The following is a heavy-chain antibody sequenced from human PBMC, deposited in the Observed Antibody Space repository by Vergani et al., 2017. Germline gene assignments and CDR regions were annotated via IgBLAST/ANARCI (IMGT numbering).Heavy chain of an antibody. CDR1: GFTFSSYA. CDR2: ISYDGSNK. D-gene: IGHD2-8*01. CDR3: ARESYCTNGVCPPSDAFDI. J-gene: IGHJ3*02. Sequence: QVQLVESGGGVVQPGRSLRLSCAASGFTFSSYAMHWVRQAPGKGLEWVAVISYDGSNKYYADSVKGRFTISRDNSKNTLYLQMNSLRAEDTAVYYCARESYCTNGVCPPSDAFDIWGQGTMVTVSS. V-gene: IGHV3-30*04.